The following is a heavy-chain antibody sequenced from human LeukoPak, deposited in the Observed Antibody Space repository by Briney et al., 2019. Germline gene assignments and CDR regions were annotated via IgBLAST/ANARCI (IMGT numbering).Heavy chain of an antibody. D-gene: IGHD6-13*01. CDR3: ARSSSWYNYYYYYGMDV. CDR2: INPNSGGT. J-gene: IGHJ6*02. CDR1: VYTFTCYY. Sequence: ASVKVSFKASVYTFTCYYMHWVRPAPGQGREWMGWINPNSGGTNYAQKFQGRVTMTRDTSISTAYMELSRLRSDDTAVYYCARSSSWYNYYYYYGMDVWGQGTTVTVSS. V-gene: IGHV1-2*02.